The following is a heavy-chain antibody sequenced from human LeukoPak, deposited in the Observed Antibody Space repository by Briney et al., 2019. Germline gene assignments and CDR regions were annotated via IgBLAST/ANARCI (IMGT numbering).Heavy chain of an antibody. Sequence: PSETLSLTCTVSGGSISSYYWSWIRQPPGKGLEWIGYIYYSGSTNYNPSLKSRVTISVDTSKNQFSLKLSSVTAADTAVYYCARGGREYYFDYWGQEPWSPSPQ. J-gene: IGHJ4*01. CDR1: GGSISSYY. CDR2: IYYSGST. CDR3: ARGGREYYFDY. V-gene: IGHV4-59*01. D-gene: IGHD1-26*01.